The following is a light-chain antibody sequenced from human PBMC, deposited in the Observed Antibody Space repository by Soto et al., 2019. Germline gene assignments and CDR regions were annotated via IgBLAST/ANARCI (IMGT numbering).Light chain of an antibody. V-gene: IGKV3-20*01. Sequence: EVVLTQSPATLSVSPWERATLSCRASQSISSTYLTCYHQRPGQAPRLLIYDASRRATGIPDRFSGSGSGTDFSLTISRLEPEDFAVYYCQHYDSARWTFGLGTKVDIK. CDR1: QSISSTY. CDR2: DAS. CDR3: QHYDSARWT. J-gene: IGKJ1*01.